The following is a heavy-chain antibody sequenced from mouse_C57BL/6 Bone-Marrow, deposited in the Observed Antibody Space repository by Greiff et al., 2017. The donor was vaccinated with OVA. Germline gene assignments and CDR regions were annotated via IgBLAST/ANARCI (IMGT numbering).Heavy chain of an antibody. CDR3: ARLDAMDY. J-gene: IGHJ4*01. CDR2: ISNGGGST. V-gene: IGHV5-12*01. Sequence: EVQLVGSGGGLVQPGGSLKLSCAASGFTFSDFYMYWIRQTPEKRLEWVAYISNGGGSTYYPDTVKGRFTISRDNAKNTLYLQMSRLKSEDTAMYYCARLDAMDYWGQGTSVTVSS. CDR1: GFTFSDFY.